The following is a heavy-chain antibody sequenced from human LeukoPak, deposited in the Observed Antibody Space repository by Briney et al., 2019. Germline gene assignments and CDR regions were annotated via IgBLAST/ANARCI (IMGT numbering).Heavy chain of an antibody. CDR1: GGSVSSGSYY. CDR3: ARRSYYDSSAIFDY. Sequence: SETLSLTCTVSGGSVSSGSYYWSWIRQPPGKGLEWIGSLYYSGSTYYNPSLKSRVTISVDTSKNQFSLKLSSVTAADTAVFYCARRSYYDSSAIFDYWGQGTLVTVSS. CDR2: LYYSGST. J-gene: IGHJ4*02. D-gene: IGHD3-22*01. V-gene: IGHV4-39*01.